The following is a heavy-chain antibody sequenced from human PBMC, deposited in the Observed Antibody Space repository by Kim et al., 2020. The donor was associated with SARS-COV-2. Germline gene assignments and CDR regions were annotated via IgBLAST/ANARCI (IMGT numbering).Heavy chain of an antibody. CDR1: GGSFSGYD. D-gene: IGHD3-16*01. Sequence: SETLSLTCAVSGGSFSGYDWTWIRQPPGKGLEWIAEIIHTGTTQYNPSLMSRVSVSVDTSKKEVSLTLKSVTAADTGIYYCAREGPRGQRYGGWFDPWG. J-gene: IGHJ5*02. CDR2: IIHTGTT. CDR3: AREGPRGQRYGGWFDP. V-gene: IGHV4-34*12.